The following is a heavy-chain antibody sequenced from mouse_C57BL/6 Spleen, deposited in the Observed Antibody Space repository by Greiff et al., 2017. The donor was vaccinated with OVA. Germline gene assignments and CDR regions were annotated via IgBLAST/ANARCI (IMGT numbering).Heavy chain of an antibody. J-gene: IGHJ1*03. CDR3: ARGTTVVAPGDV. CDR1: GFTFSDYG. D-gene: IGHD1-1*01. V-gene: IGHV5-17*01. CDR2: ISSGSSTI. Sequence: DVHLVESGGGLVKPGGSLKLSCAASGFTFSDYGMHWVSQAPEKGLEWVAYISSGSSTIYYADTVKGRFTISRDNAKNTLFLQMTSLRSEDTAMYYCARGTTVVAPGDVWGTGTTVTVSS.